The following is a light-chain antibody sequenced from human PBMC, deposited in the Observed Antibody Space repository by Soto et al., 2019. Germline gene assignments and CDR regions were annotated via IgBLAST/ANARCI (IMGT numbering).Light chain of an antibody. J-gene: IGLJ2*01. CDR2: DVS. Sequence: QSALTQPASVSGSPGQSITISCTGTSSDVGGYNYVSWYQKHPGKAPKLMIYDVSNRPSGVSNRFSGSKSGNTASLTISGLQAEDEADYYCSSYTSSSTVVFGGGTKFTVL. CDR3: SSYTSSSTVV. V-gene: IGLV2-14*01. CDR1: SSDVGGYNY.